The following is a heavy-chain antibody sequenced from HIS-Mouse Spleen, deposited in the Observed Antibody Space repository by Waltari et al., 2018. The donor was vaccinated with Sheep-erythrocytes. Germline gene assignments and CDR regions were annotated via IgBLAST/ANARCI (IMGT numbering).Heavy chain of an antibody. CDR1: GCSISSGGYY. CDR3: ARDPLTGTDY. CDR2: IYYSGST. D-gene: IGHD7-27*01. J-gene: IGHJ4*02. Sequence: GLVKPSQTLSLTCTVSGCSISSGGYYWSWIRQLPGKGLEWIGYIYYSGSTYYNPSLKSRLTISVDTSKNQFSLKLSSVTAADTAVYYCARDPLTGTDYWGQGTLVTVSS. V-gene: IGHV4-31*03.